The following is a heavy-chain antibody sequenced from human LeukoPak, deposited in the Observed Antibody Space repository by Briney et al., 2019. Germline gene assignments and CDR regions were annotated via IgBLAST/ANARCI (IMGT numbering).Heavy chain of an antibody. CDR1: GGSISSRRYY. D-gene: IGHD3-22*01. CDR3: ARRRYYDATGYLD. J-gene: IGHJ1*01. CDR2: IYFSGST. V-gene: IGHV4-39*01. Sequence: SETLSLTCTISGGSISSRRYYWDWIRQYPGKGLEWHGTIYFSGSTYYNASLKSRLFISVDTSNNQFSLRLSFVTAADTAVYYCARRRYYDATGYLDWGQGTLITVSS.